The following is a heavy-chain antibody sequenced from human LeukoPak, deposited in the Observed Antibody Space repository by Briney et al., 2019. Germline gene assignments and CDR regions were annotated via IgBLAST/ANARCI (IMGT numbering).Heavy chain of an antibody. CDR1: GFTFSSYS. Sequence: GRSLRLSCAASGFTFSSYSMNWVRQAPGKGLEWVSSISSSSSYIYYADSVKGRFTISSDNAKNSLYLQMNSLRAEDTAVYYCAREGGDYGGHPSDYWGQGTLVTVSS. V-gene: IGHV3-21*01. J-gene: IGHJ4*02. CDR3: AREGGDYGGHPSDY. D-gene: IGHD4-23*01. CDR2: ISSSSSYI.